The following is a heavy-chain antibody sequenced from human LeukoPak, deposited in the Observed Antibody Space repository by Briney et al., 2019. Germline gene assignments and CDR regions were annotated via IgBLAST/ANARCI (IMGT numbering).Heavy chain of an antibody. V-gene: IGHV3-66*01. J-gene: IGHJ3*02. D-gene: IGHD2-15*01. CDR1: GFTVSSNY. Sequence: GGSLRLSCAASGFTVSSNYMSWVRQAPGKGLEWVSVIYSGGSKFYADSVKGRFTISKDNSKNTLFLQMNSLRAEDRAVYYCASGFCSGGSCYNDAFDIWGQGTMVTVSS. CDR2: IYSGGSK. CDR3: ASGFCSGGSCYNDAFDI.